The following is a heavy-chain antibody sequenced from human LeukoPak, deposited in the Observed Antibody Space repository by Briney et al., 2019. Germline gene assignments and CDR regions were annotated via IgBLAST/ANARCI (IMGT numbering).Heavy chain of an antibody. D-gene: IGHD1-26*01. V-gene: IGHV3-48*03. CDR1: GFTFSSYE. Sequence: GVSLRLSSAASGFTFSSYEMNWVRQARGKGLEWVSYISSSGSTIYYADSVKGRFTISRDNAKNSLYLQMNSLRAEDTAVYYCARDPQGGATPGARYWGQGTLVTVSS. CDR3: ARDPQGGATPGARY. J-gene: IGHJ4*02. CDR2: ISSSGSTI.